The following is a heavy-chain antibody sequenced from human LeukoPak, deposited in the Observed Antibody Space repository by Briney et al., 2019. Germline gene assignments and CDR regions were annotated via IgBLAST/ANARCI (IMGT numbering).Heavy chain of an antibody. Sequence: SETLSLTCTVSGGSISSYYWSRIRQPAGKGLEWIGRIYSTGSTNYNPSLKSRVTMSVDTSKNQFSLRLRSVTAADTAVYYCARQIASAGTAGFDFWGQGALVTVSS. CDR1: GGSISSYY. CDR2: IYSTGST. D-gene: IGHD6-13*01. J-gene: IGHJ4*02. V-gene: IGHV4-4*07. CDR3: ARQIASAGTAGFDF.